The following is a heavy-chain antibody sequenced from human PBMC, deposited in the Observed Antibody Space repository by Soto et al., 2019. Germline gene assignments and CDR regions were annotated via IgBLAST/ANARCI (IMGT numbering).Heavy chain of an antibody. J-gene: IGHJ5*02. Sequence: GGSLRLSCASSGLHLSAYDMRWLRQAPGKGLEWVSYISSSGSTIYYADSVKGRFTISRDNAKNSLYLQMNSLRAEDTAVYYCARVNGFDPWGQGTRVTVSS. V-gene: IGHV3-11*01. CDR3: ARVNGFDP. CDR1: GLHLSAYD. CDR2: ISSSGSTI.